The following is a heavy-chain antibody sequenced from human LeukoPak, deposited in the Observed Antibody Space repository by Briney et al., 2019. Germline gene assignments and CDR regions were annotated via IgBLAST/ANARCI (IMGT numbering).Heavy chain of an antibody. V-gene: IGHV3-21*01. D-gene: IGHD2-2*02. J-gene: IGHJ3*02. CDR2: ISSSSYI. CDR1: GFTFSSYS. CDR3: ARGGGCSSTSCYRDAFDI. Sequence: PGGSLRLSCAASGFTFSSYSMNWVRQAPGKGLEWVSSISSSSYIYYADSVKGRFTISRDNAKNSLYLQMNSLRAEDTAVYYCARGGGCSSTSCYRDAFDIWGQGTMVTVSS.